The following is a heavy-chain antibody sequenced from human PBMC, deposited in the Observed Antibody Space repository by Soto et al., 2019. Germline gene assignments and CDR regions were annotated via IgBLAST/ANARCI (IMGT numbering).Heavy chain of an antibody. CDR1: GYTFTNNW. Sequence: GVSVKVSCKASGYTFTNNWIHWVRQSPRQGLEWMGVINRSGGSTVYSQKFQGRVTMNRATSTSTLYMELSSLKFEDTAVYYCARDHRDSSSGYSYWWFDPWGQGTRVTVAS. J-gene: IGHJ5*02. V-gene: IGHV1-46*01. CDR2: INRSGGST. CDR3: ARDHRDSSSGYSYWWFDP. D-gene: IGHD3-22*01.